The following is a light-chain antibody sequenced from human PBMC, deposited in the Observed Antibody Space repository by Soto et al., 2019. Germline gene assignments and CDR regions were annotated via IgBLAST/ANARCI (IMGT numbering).Light chain of an antibody. J-gene: IGKJ3*01. Sequence: VMTHSPAALSVSPGERATLSCRASQSVSGKLAWYQQKPGQAPRLLIYDASTRATGIPARFSGSGSGTEFTLTISSLQSEDFAVYYCQHYNNWPPFTFGPGTKVDIK. CDR2: DAS. CDR3: QHYNNWPPFT. CDR1: QSVSGK. V-gene: IGKV3-15*01.